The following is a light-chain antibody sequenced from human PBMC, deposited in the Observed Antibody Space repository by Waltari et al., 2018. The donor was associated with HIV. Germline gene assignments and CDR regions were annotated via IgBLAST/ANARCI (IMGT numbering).Light chain of an antibody. CDR1: SSDVGDYNY. V-gene: IGLV2-14*01. CDR3: SSYTSSSTRV. J-gene: IGLJ1*01. Sequence: LTQPASVSGSPGQSITISCTGTSSDVGDYNYVSWYQQHPGKAPKLIIYDVSNRPSGVSNRFSGSKSGNTASLTISGLQTEDEADYYCSSYTSSSTRVFGTGTKVTVL. CDR2: DVS.